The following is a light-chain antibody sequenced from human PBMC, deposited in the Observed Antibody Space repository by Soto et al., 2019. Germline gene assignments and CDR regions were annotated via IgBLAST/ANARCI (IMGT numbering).Light chain of an antibody. CDR2: KAS. J-gene: IGKJ4*01. CDR3: QQYESYPLT. V-gene: IGKV1-5*03. Sequence: DIQMTQSPSTLSASVGDRVTITCRASQSISSWLAWYQQKPGKAPNLLIYKASSLESGVPSRFSGSGSRTEFTLTVSSLQPDDFATYYCQQYESYPLTFGGGTKVEIK. CDR1: QSISSW.